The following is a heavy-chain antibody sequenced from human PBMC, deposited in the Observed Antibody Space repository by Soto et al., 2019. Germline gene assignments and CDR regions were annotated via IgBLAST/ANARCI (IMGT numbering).Heavy chain of an antibody. J-gene: IGHJ3*02. D-gene: IGHD3-3*01. CDR3: ARGYYDFWSGSSDAFDI. CDR2: IYYSGST. Sequence: LSLTCTVSGGSISSYYWSWIRQPPGKGLEWIGYIYYSGSTNYNPSLKSRVTISVDTSKNQFSLKLSSVTAADTAVYYCARGYYDFWSGSSDAFDIWGQGTMVTVSS. V-gene: IGHV4-59*01. CDR1: GGSISSYY.